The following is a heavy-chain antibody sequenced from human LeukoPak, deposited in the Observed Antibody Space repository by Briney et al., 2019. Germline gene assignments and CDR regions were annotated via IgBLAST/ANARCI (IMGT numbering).Heavy chain of an antibody. CDR1: GFTFSTYW. V-gene: IGHV3-74*01. CDR2: INPDGSTT. Sequence: GGSLRLSCAASGFTFSTYWMHWVRQVPGKGLVWVSRINPDGSTTTYADSVKGRFTISRDNAKNTLYLQMNSLRAEDTAVYYCASSPHYYDSSDWGQGTLVIVSS. CDR3: ASSPHYYDSSD. J-gene: IGHJ4*02. D-gene: IGHD3-22*01.